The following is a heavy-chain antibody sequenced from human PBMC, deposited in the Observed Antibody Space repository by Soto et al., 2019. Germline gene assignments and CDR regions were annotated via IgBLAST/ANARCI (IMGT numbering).Heavy chain of an antibody. CDR3: ARSIVVVTALDY. J-gene: IGHJ4*02. CDR1: GYTFTSYA. V-gene: IGHV1-3*05. CDR2: INAGNGNT. Sequence: QVQLVQSGAEEKKPGASVKVSCKASGYTFTSYAMHWVRQAPGQRLEWMGWINAGNGNTKYSQKFQGRVTINRDTSASTAYMELSSLRSEDTAVYYCARSIVVVTALDYFRQGTLVTVSS. D-gene: IGHD2-21*02.